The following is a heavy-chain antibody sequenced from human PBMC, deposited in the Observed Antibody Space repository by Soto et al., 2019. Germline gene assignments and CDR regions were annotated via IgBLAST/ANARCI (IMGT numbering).Heavy chain of an antibody. J-gene: IGHJ4*02. CDR3: ASEKIGDYFQGY. D-gene: IGHD4-17*01. Sequence: EVQLVESGGGLVQPGGSLRLSCAVSGFTFSGYCMHWVRQAPGKGLVWVSRINSDGSTTSYADSVKGRFTISRDNAKNTLYLQMDSLRAEDTAVYYCASEKIGDYFQGYWGQGTLVTVSS. CDR1: GFTFSGYC. V-gene: IGHV3-74*01. CDR2: INSDGSTT.